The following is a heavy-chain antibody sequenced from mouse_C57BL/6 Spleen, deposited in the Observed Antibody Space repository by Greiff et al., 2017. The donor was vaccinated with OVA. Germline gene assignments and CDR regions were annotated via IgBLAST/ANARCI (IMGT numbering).Heavy chain of an antibody. J-gene: IGHJ2*01. V-gene: IGHV5-16*01. CDR3: ARADNYYMDY. Sequence: EVMLVESEGGLVQPGSSMKLSCTASGFTFSDYYMAWVRQVPEKGLEWVANINYDGSSIYYLDSLKSRFIISSDNAKNILNLQMSSLESEDTARDYCARADNYYMDYWGQGTTLTVSS. CDR1: GFTFSDYY. D-gene: IGHD1-3*01. CDR2: INYDGSSI.